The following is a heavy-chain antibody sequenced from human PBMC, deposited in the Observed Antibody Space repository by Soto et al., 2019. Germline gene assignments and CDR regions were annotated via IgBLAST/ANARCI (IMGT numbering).Heavy chain of an antibody. CDR3: ARVRIAVAGPPRAFWSDP. CDR1: GYTFTGYY. V-gene: IGHV1-2*04. J-gene: IGHJ5*02. CDR2: INPNSGGT. Sequence: ASVKVSCKASGYTFTGYYMHWVRQAPGQGLEWMGWINPNSGGTNYAQKFQGWVTMTRDTSISTAYMELSRLRSDDTAVYYCARVRIAVAGPPRAFWSDPWGQGTLVTVSS. D-gene: IGHD6-19*01.